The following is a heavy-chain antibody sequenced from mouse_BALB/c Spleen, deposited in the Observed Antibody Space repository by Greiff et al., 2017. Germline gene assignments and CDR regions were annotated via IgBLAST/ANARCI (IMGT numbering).Heavy chain of an antibody. J-gene: IGHJ4*01. CDR3: AREDGYYDAMDY. CDR1: GFSLTSYG. CDR2: IWAGGST. Sequence: VQRVESGPGLVAPSQSLSITCTVSGFSLTSYGVYWVRQPPGKGLEWLGVIWAGGSTNYNSALMSRLSISKDNSKSQVFLKMNSLQTDDTARYYCAREDGYYDAMDYWGQGTSVTVSS. V-gene: IGHV2-9*02. D-gene: IGHD2-3*01.